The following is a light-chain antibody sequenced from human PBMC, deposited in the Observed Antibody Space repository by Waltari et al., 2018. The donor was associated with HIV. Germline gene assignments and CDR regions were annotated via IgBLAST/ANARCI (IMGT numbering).Light chain of an antibody. V-gene: IGLV3-10*01. CDR1: ALPKKF. Sequence: SYELTQPPSVSVSPGQTARNTCSGDALPKKFAYWYQQKSGQAPVLVIYEDSKRPSGITQRFSGSSSGTMATLTISGAQVADEADYYCYSTDNSGTHIRVFGGGTKLTVL. CDR3: YSTDNSGTHIRV. J-gene: IGLJ2*01. CDR2: EDS.